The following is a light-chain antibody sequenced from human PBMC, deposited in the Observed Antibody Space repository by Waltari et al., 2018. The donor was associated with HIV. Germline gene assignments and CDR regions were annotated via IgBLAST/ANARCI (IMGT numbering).Light chain of an antibody. CDR3: QSADTSYTSRV. V-gene: IGLV3-25*03. CDR1: VLAKQY. J-gene: IGLJ1*01. CDR2: KGT. Sequence: SYELTQPPSVSVSPGQTARIPCSGDVLAKQYAYWYPQKPGQAPVLVIYKGTERPSGIPERVSCSSSGTTVTLTNSGVQPDDEAYYDCQSADTSYTSRVFGIGTKVTVL.